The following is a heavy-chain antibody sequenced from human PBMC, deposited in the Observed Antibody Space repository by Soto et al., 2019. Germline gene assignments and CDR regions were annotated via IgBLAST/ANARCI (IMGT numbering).Heavy chain of an antibody. CDR3: ARAVYEGT. J-gene: IGHJ5*02. Sequence: EVQLVESGGGLIQPGGSLRLSCADSGFSVSSNYMTWVRQPPGKGLEWVSLIYSGGSTYYADSVKGRFTISRDNSKNTLHLQMNRLRAEYTAVYYCARAVYEGTWGLGTLVTVSS. CDR1: GFSVSSNY. V-gene: IGHV3-53*01. CDR2: IYSGGST. D-gene: IGHD5-12*01.